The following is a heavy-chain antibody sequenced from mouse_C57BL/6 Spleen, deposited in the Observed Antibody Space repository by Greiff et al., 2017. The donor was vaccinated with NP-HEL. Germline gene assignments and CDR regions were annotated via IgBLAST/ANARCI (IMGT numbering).Heavy chain of an antibody. J-gene: IGHJ4*01. CDR1: GFTFSSYA. CDR3: TRDLWDDAMDY. D-gene: IGHD4-1*01. V-gene: IGHV5-9-1*02. Sequence: EVKLVESGEGLVKPGGSLKLSCAASGFTFSSYAMSWVRQTPEKRLEWVAYISSGGDYIYYADTVKGRFTISRDNARNTLYLQMSSLKSEDTAMYYCTRDLWDDAMDYWGQGTSVTVSS. CDR2: ISSGGDYI.